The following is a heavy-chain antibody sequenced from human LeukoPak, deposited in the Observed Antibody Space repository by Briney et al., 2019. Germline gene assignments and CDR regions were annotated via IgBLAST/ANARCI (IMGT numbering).Heavy chain of an antibody. CDR3: AKRLTVPTRYY. CDR2: ISYDGSNK. V-gene: IGHV3-30*18. J-gene: IGHJ4*02. Sequence: PGRSLRLSCAASGFTFSSYGMHWVRQAPGKGLEWVAVISYDGSNKYYADSVKGRFTISRDNSKNTLYLQMNSLRAEDTAVYYCAKRLTVPTRYYWGQGTLVTVSS. D-gene: IGHD4-17*01. CDR1: GFTFSSYG.